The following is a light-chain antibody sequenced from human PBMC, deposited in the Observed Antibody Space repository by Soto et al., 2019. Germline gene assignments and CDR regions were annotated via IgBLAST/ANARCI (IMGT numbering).Light chain of an antibody. Sequence: QSVLTQPASVSGSPGQSITISCTGTSSDVGSYNLVSWYQQQPGKAPKLMIYEGRKRPAGVSNRFSGSKSGNSASLTISGLQAEDEADYYCCSYAGSSTVVFGGGTKLTVL. J-gene: IGLJ2*01. V-gene: IGLV2-23*01. CDR3: CSYAGSSTVV. CDR1: SSDVGSYNL. CDR2: EGR.